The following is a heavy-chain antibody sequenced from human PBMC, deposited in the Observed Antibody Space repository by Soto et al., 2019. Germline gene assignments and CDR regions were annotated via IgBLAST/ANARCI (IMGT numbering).Heavy chain of an antibody. Sequence: SETLSLTCAVSGGSISSGGYSWSWIRQPPGKGLEWIGYIYHSGSTYYNPSLKSRVTISVDRSKNQFSLKLSSVTAADMAVYYCARVLESWLELWGEGTLVTVTA. CDR1: GGSISSGGYS. CDR3: ARVLESWLEL. J-gene: IGHJ4*02. CDR2: IYHSGST. V-gene: IGHV4-30-2*01. D-gene: IGHD3-22*01.